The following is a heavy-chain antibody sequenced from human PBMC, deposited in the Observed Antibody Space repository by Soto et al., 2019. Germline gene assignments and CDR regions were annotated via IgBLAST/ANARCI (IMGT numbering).Heavy chain of an antibody. J-gene: IGHJ3*02. D-gene: IGHD3-22*01. CDR1: GGTFRNYA. V-gene: IGHV1-69*12. CDR3: ATDTRGYYAFDI. Sequence: QVQLVQSGAEVKKPGSSVKVSCKASGGTFRNYAVNWVRQATGQGPEWMGGIIPMFGKALYAENFKGRVRLTADESTGTAYMEFRSLRSEDPAVYYCATDTRGYYAFDIWGQGTMVTVTS. CDR2: IIPMFGKA.